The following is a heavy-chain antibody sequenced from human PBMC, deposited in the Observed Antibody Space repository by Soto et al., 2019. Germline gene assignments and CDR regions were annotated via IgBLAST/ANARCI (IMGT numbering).Heavy chain of an antibody. J-gene: IGHJ4*02. CDR2: IIPIFGTA. Sequence: QVQLEQSGAEVKKPGSSVKVSCKASGDTFNSYAISWVRQAPGQGLEWMGGIIPIFGTANYAPQFQDRVTLTADESTSTAYMELTSLKTADTAVYFCARGARFLEWLSFDHWGQGTLVTVSS. D-gene: IGHD3-3*01. CDR3: ARGARFLEWLSFDH. V-gene: IGHV1-69*12. CDR1: GDTFNSYA.